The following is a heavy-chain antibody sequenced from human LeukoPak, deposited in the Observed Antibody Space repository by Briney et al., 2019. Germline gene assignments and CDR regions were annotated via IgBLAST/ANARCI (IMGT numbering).Heavy chain of an antibody. CDR2: IYYSGNT. Sequence: PSETLSLTCTVSGGSISSGGHYWSWIRQHPGKGLEWIGNIYYSGNTYYNPSLKSRDTISVDTSKNQFSLKLSSVTAADTAVYYCARADYLDSSGYFGKFEYWGQGTLVTVSS. CDR1: GGSISSGGHY. CDR3: ARADYLDSSGYFGKFEY. V-gene: IGHV4-31*03. J-gene: IGHJ4*02. D-gene: IGHD3-22*01.